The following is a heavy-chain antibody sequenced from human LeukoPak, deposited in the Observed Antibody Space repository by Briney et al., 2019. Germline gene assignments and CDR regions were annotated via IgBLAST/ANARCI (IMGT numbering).Heavy chain of an antibody. CDR1: GFTFSSYS. Sequence: GGSLRLSCAASGFTFSSYSMNWVRQAPGKGLEWVSAINSSSDYIFYADSVQGRFTISRDNAASSLFLQMSTLRAADTAVYYCASRYCTSTNCYAFDIWGQGTMVTVSS. CDR3: ASRYCTSTNCYAFDI. D-gene: IGHD2-2*01. J-gene: IGHJ3*02. CDR2: INSSSDYI. V-gene: IGHV3-21*01.